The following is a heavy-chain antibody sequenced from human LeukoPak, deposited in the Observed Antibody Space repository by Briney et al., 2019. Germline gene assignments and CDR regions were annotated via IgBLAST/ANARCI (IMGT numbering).Heavy chain of an antibody. CDR3: TRDYYIGYCSGGSCWYFDY. CDR2: IRSKAYGGTT. J-gene: IGHJ4*02. D-gene: IGHD2-15*01. Sequence: GGSLRLSCTASGFTFGDYAMSWVRQAPGKGLEWVGFIRSKAYGGTTEYAASVKDRFTISRDDSKSIAYLQMNSLKTEDTAVYYCTRDYYIGYCSGGSCWYFDYWGQGTLVTVSS. V-gene: IGHV3-49*04. CDR1: GFTFGDYA.